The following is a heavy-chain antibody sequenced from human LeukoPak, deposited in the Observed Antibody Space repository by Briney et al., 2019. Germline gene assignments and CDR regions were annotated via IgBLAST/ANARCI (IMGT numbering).Heavy chain of an antibody. CDR3: VRRGPPGSDSMSAVDV. CDR1: GFIFSDSY. V-gene: IGHV3-11*01. D-gene: IGHD2-15*01. CDR2: ITSAPTTT. J-gene: IGHJ3*01. Sequence: PGGSLRLSCAASGFIFSDSYMGWIRQAPGKGLEWLSYITSAPTTTYYAHSVKGRFLISRDNAKKSLFLQMNSLRADDTAVYYCVRRGPPGSDSMSAVDVWGQGTMVSVSS.